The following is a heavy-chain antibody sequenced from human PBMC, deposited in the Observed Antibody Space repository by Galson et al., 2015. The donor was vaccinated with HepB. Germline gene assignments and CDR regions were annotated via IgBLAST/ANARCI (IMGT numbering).Heavy chain of an antibody. CDR3: ARVGRGYCTSTDCYYSFDY. D-gene: IGHD2-2*01. V-gene: IGHV6-1*01. CDR2: TYYRSKWYD. Sequence: CAISGDSVSSHSATWNWIRQSPSRGLEWLGRTYYRSKWYDDYAPSFKSRITINPDTSKNQFSLQLNSVTPEDTALYYCARVGRGYCTSTDCYYSFDYWGQGTLVAVSS. CDR1: GDSVSSHSAT. J-gene: IGHJ4*02.